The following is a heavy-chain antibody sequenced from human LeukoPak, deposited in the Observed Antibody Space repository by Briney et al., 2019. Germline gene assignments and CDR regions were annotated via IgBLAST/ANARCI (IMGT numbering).Heavy chain of an antibody. Sequence: SETLSLTCTVSGGSISSYYWSWIRQPPGKGLEWIGYIYYSGSTNYNPSLKSRVTISVDTSKNQFTLKLSSVTAADTAVYYCARDRGYSLHWFDPWGQGTLVTVS. V-gene: IGHV4-59*01. J-gene: IGHJ5*02. CDR3: ARDRGYSLHWFDP. D-gene: IGHD6-25*01. CDR1: GGSISSYY. CDR2: IYYSGST.